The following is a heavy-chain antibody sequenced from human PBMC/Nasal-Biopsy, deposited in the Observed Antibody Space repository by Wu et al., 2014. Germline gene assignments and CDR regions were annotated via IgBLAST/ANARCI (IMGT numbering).Heavy chain of an antibody. J-gene: IGHJ6*03. V-gene: IGHV3-48*03. D-gene: IGHD5-24*01. CDR1: GFTFSSYE. CDR2: ISSSGSTI. Sequence: LRLSCAASGFTFSSYEMNWVRQAPGKGLEWVSYISSSGSTIYYADSVKGRFTISRDNAKNSLYLQMNSLRAEDTAVYYCARVPPTGSRWYYYYYMDVWGKGTTVTVSS. CDR3: ARVPPTGSRWYYYYYMDV.